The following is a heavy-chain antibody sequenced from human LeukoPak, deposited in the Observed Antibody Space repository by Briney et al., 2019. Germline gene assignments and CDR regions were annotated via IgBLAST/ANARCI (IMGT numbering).Heavy chain of an antibody. Sequence: SGPTLVNPTQTLTLTCTLSGFSLTPSAMGVAWIRRPPRKYLEQLALPYWNDDKHYSPSLKNKLTIPKDTPKNRSGLTMLIMHPVDTATYYCAHSSSHDFWSGYYIDYWSQGSLATVSS. D-gene: IGHD3-3*01. CDR1: GFSLTPSAMG. J-gene: IGHJ4*01. CDR2: PYWNDDK. V-gene: IGHV2-5*01. CDR3: AHSSSHDFWSGYYIDY.